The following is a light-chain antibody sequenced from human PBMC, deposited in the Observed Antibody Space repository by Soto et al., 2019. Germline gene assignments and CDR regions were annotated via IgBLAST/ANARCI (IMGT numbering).Light chain of an antibody. Sequence: DMEMTQSPSSLSASVGDRVTITCRASQSISNYLNWYQHKPGKVTKLLIYAASSLQSGVPTRFSGSGSGTDFTLTINSLQPEDFATYYFQQSYGTPLTFGGGTKIEIK. CDR3: QQSYGTPLT. CDR2: AAS. V-gene: IGKV1-39*01. J-gene: IGKJ4*01. CDR1: QSISNY.